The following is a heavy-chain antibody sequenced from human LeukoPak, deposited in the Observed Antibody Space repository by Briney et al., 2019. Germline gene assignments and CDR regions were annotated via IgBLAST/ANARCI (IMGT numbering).Heavy chain of an antibody. Sequence: GASVKASCKPSGYTFTSYYMHWVRQAPGQGLEWMGITNPSGGSTSYAQKFQGRVTMTRDMSTSTVYMELSSLRSEDTAVYYCARGVKVALHYYDSSGYLGYFDYWGQGTLVPVSS. CDR3: ARGVKVALHYYDSSGYLGYFDY. V-gene: IGHV1-46*01. CDR1: GYTFTSYY. CDR2: TNPSGGST. J-gene: IGHJ4*02. D-gene: IGHD3-22*01.